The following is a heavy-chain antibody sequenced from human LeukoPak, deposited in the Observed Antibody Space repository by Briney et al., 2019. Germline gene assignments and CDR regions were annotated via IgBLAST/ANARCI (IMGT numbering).Heavy chain of an antibody. V-gene: IGHV1-18*01. CDR2: ISVHNGKT. D-gene: IGHD1-7*01. CDR3: ATGGSNWNYQYYFEY. CDR1: GFSFTNYG. Sequence: ASVKVSCKASGFSFTNYGISWVRQAPGQGLEWMGWISVHNGKTNYAERLQGRVTMTTDTSTSTAYMELRGLRSDDTAVYYCATGGSNWNYQYYFEYWGQGTLVTVSS. J-gene: IGHJ4*02.